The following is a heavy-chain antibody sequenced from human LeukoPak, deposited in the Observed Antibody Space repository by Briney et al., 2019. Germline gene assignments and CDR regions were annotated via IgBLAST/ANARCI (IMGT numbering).Heavy chain of an antibody. CDR2: IIPIFGTA. Sequence: SVKVSCKASGGTFSSYAISWVRQAPGQGLEWMGGIIPIFGTANYAQKFQGRVTITADESTSTAHMELSSLRSEDTAVYYCARGGSSGYYYDWFDPWGQGTLVTVSS. CDR1: GGTFSSYA. D-gene: IGHD3-22*01. CDR3: ARGGSSGYYYDWFDP. J-gene: IGHJ5*02. V-gene: IGHV1-69*13.